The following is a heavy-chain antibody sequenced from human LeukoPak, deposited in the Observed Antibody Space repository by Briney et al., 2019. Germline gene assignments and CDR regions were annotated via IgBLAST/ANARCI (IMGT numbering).Heavy chain of an antibody. V-gene: IGHV4-39*07. CDR1: GGSISSGGYS. CDR2: IYYSGST. D-gene: IGHD3-22*01. J-gene: IGHJ4*02. CDR3: ARAGGYYYADFDY. Sequence: SETLSLTCTVSGGSISSGGYSWSWIRQPPGKGLEWIGSIYYSGSTYYNPSLKSRVTISVDTSKNQFSLKLSSVTAADTAMYYCARAGGYYYADFDYWGQGTLVTVSS.